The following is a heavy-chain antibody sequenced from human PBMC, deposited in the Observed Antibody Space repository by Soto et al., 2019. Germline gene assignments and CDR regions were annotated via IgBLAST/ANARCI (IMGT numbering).Heavy chain of an antibody. CDR3: ASSPTAYSSSSKAFDI. J-gene: IGHJ3*02. CDR2: IYYSGST. Sequence: QVQLQESGPGLVKPSQTLSLTCTVSGGSISSGAYYWSWIRQPPGKVLEWIGYIYYSGSTYYNPSLKSRVTISVDTSQNPFSLQLSSVTAADTAVYYCASSPTAYSSSSKAFDIWGQGTMVTVSS. CDR1: GGSISSGAYY. D-gene: IGHD6-6*01. V-gene: IGHV4-30-4*01.